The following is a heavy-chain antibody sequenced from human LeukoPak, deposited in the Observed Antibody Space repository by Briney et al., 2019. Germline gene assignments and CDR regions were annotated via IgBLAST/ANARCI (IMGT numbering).Heavy chain of an antibody. V-gene: IGHV1-2*02. Sequence: ASVKVSCKASGYTFTDYYMNWVRQAPGQGFEWMGWINPNDGDTNYAQKFQGRVTMTTDTSMSTAHMEVSRLRSDDTAVYYCARANVLYCSSTTSLFDYWGQGTLVTVSS. CDR3: ARANVLYCSSTTSLFDY. CDR2: INPNDGDT. CDR1: GYTFTDYY. J-gene: IGHJ4*02. D-gene: IGHD2-2*01.